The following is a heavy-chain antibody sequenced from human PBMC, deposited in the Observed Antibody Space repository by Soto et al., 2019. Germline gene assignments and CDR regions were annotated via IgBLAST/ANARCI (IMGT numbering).Heavy chain of an antibody. CDR1: GGSLSSAGYY. Sequence: SETLSLTCTVSGGSLSSAGYYWSWLPQHPGKGLEWIGYIYYSGSTYYNPSLKIRVTISVDTSKNQLSLKLSSVTAADTAVYYCATGLCSGGSCYPWFDPWAQGTLVTVSS. CDR2: IYYSGST. CDR3: ATGLCSGGSCYPWFDP. V-gene: IGHV4-31*03. J-gene: IGHJ5*02. D-gene: IGHD2-15*01.